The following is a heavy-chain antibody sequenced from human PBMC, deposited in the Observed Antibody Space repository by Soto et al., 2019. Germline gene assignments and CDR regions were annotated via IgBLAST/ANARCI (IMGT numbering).Heavy chain of an antibody. CDR2: ISSNGGGT. CDR1: GFTFSNYD. D-gene: IGHD6-13*01. CDR3: ARGSSNWWTYYFDN. Sequence: EVQLVESGGGLVQPGGSLRLSCAASGFTFSNYDMYWVRQAPGKGLEYISAISSNGGGTFYANSVKGRFTISRDNSWNTLYLQMGSLRGEDMAVYYCARGSSNWWTYYFDNWGQGTLVTVSS. V-gene: IGHV3-64*01. J-gene: IGHJ4*02.